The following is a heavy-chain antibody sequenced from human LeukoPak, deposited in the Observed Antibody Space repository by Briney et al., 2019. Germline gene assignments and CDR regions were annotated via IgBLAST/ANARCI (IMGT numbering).Heavy chain of an antibody. V-gene: IGHV3-48*04. CDR1: GFTFSSYS. CDR2: ISSSGSTI. D-gene: IGHD3-10*02. Sequence: GGSLRLSCAASGFTFSSYSMNWVRQAPGKGLEWVSAISSSGSTIYYADSVKGRFTISRDNAKNSLYLQMNSLRAEDTAVYYCAELGITMIGGVWGKGTTVTISS. J-gene: IGHJ6*04. CDR3: AELGITMIGGV.